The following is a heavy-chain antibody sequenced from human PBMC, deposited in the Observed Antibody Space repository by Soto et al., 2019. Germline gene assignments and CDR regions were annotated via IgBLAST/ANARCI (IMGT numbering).Heavy chain of an antibody. CDR3: ARDAVVPADWFDP. D-gene: IGHD2-2*01. Sequence: QVQLQESGPGLVKPSQTLSLTCTVSGGSISSGDDYGRWIRQPPGNGLEWNGYIYYSGSTYYNPSIKSRVTISVDTSKNQFPRKRSSVTAADTAVHYFARDAVVPADWFDPLGQGTLVTVSS. J-gene: IGHJ5*02. CDR2: IYYSGST. CDR1: GGSISSGDDY. V-gene: IGHV4-30-4*01.